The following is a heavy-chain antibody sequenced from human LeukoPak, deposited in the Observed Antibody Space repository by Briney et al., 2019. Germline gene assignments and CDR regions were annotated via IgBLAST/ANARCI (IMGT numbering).Heavy chain of an antibody. CDR3: ARDKRHSYGGYFDP. CDR2: MQSSGIS. J-gene: IGHJ4*02. CDR1: GGSISTYH. Sequence: PSETLSLTCSVSGGSISTYHWNWIRKPPGKGLEWIGYMQSSGISKYNPSLKSRVNIFVDTSKNQFVLNLRSVTAADTAVYYCARDKRHSYGGYFDPWGQGVLVTVSS. V-gene: IGHV4-59*01. D-gene: IGHD5-18*01.